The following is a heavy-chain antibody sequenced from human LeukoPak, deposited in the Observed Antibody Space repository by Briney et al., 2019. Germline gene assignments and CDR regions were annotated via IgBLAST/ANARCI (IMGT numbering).Heavy chain of an antibody. J-gene: IGHJ4*02. CDR3: ARARGEYCSSTSCYNYFDY. D-gene: IGHD2-2*02. CDR1: GGSISSGDYY. Sequence: SETLSLTCTVSGGSISSGDYYWSWIRQPPGKGLEWIGYIYYSGSTYYNPSLKSRVTISVDTSKNQFSLKLSPVTAADTAVYYCARARGEYCSSTSCYNYFDYWGQGTLVTVSS. V-gene: IGHV4-30-4*08. CDR2: IYYSGST.